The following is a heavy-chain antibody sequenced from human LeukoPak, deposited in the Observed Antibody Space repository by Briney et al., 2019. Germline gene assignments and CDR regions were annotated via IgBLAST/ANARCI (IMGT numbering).Heavy chain of an antibody. D-gene: IGHD2-2*01. CDR2: IIPIFGTA. Sequence: ASVKVSCKASGGTFSSYAISWVRQAPGQGLEWMGGIIPIFGTANYAQKFQGRVTITADESTSTAYMELSSLRSEDTAVYYCNFLVVPATANDYWGQGTLVTVSS. CDR1: GGTFSSYA. V-gene: IGHV1-69*13. CDR3: NFLVVPATANDY. J-gene: IGHJ4*02.